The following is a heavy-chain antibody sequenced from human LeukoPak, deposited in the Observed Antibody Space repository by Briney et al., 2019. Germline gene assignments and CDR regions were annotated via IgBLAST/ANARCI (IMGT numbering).Heavy chain of an antibody. CDR2: IWSGGTDK. V-gene: IGHV3-33*08. J-gene: IGHJ4*02. Sequence: PGRSLRLSCAASGFTFSNYGMHWVRQAPGKGLEWVAVIWSGGTDKYYADSVKGRFTVSRDNSKNTLYLQMNSLRAEDTAVYYCARDGIVGAADYWGQGTLVTVSS. D-gene: IGHD1-26*01. CDR3: ARDGIVGAADY. CDR1: GFTFSNYG.